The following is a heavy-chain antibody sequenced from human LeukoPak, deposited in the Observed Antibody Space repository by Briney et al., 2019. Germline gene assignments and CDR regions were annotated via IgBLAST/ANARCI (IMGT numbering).Heavy chain of an antibody. Sequence: SQTLSLTCTVSGGSISSGSYYWSWIRQPAGKGLEWIGRIYTSGSTNYNPSLKSRVTISVDTSKNQFSLKLSSVTAADTAVYYCARGDSGWYILDYWGQGTLVTVSS. CDR3: ARGDSGWYILDY. D-gene: IGHD6-19*01. J-gene: IGHJ4*02. CDR2: IYTSGST. V-gene: IGHV4-61*02. CDR1: GGSISSGSYY.